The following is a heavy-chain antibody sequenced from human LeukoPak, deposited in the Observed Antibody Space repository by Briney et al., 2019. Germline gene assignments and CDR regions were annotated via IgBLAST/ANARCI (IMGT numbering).Heavy chain of an antibody. V-gene: IGHV3-53*01. D-gene: IGHD6-13*01. CDR3: ARDAAGRPLDF. CDR2: IYSGGTT. Sequence: GGSLRLSCAASGFAFDSFAMSWVRQAPGKGLEWVSVIYSGGTTYYADSVEGRFTISRDNSKNTLYLQMNSLRAEDTAVYYCARDAAGRPLDFWGQGTLVTVSS. J-gene: IGHJ4*02. CDR1: GFAFDSFA.